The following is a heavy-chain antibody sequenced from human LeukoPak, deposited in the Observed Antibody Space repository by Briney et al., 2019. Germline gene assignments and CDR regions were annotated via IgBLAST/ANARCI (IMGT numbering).Heavy chain of an antibody. Sequence: ASLRVSCKASGYTFTGYYMRWVRQAPGQGLEWMGWINPNSGGTNYAQTFQGRVTMTRDTSISTAYMELSRLRADDTAVYYCAGLYNWNHQDYDAMDVWGQGTTVTVSS. CDR2: INPNSGGT. V-gene: IGHV1-2*02. D-gene: IGHD1-14*01. CDR1: GYTFTGYY. CDR3: AGLYNWNHQDYDAMDV. J-gene: IGHJ6*02.